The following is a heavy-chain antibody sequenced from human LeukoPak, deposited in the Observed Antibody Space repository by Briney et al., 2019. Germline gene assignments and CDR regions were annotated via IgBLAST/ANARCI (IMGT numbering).Heavy chain of an antibody. CDR3: AKDMGRYYYDSSGCDF. V-gene: IGHV3-9*01. CDR2: ISWNSGSI. J-gene: IGHJ4*02. Sequence: PGGSLRLSCAASGFTFDDYAMHWVRQAPGKGLEWVSGISWNSGSIGYADSVKGRFTISRDNAKNSLYLQMNSLRAEDTALYYCAKDMGRYYYDSSGCDFWGQGTLVTVSS. D-gene: IGHD3-22*01. CDR1: GFTFDDYA.